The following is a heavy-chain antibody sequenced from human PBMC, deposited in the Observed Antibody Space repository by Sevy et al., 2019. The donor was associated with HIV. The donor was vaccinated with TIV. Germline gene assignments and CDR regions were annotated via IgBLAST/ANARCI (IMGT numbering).Heavy chain of an antibody. CDR1: GFTFSSYA. CDR3: ARERKLYYYDT. D-gene: IGHD3-22*01. V-gene: IGHV3-30-3*01. CDR2: ISYDGSNK. J-gene: IGHJ5*02. Sequence: GGSLRLSCAASGFTFSSYAMHWVRQAPGKGVEWVAVISYDGSNKYYADSVKGRFTISRDNSKNTLYLQMNSLRAEDTAVYYCARERKLYYYDTWGQGTLVTVSS.